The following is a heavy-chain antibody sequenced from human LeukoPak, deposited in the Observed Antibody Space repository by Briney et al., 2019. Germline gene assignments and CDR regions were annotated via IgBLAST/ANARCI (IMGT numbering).Heavy chain of an antibody. V-gene: IGHV1-2*04. CDR2: INPNSGGT. J-gene: IGHJ6*02. Sequence: ASVKVSCKASGYTFTGYYMHWVRQAPGQGLEWMGWINPNSGGTNYAQKFQGWVTMTRDTSISTAYMELSRLRSDDTAVYYCAKDLSSAITSALVLDVWGQGATVIVSS. CDR3: AKDLSSAITSALVLDV. D-gene: IGHD3-22*01. CDR1: GYTFTGYY.